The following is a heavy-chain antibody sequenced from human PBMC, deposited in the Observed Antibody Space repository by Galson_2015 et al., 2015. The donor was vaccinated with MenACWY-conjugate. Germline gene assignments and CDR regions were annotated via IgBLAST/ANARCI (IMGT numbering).Heavy chain of an antibody. D-gene: IGHD2-21*01. J-gene: IGHJ6*03. V-gene: IGHV1-69*13. CDR3: VRGSLSIVTTDHHYYMDV. CDR2: VIPVFETT. Sequence: SVKVSCKAPRGTLRRFAISWVRQAPGQGLEWMGGVIPVFETTTYAPKFQGRVSITADESTSMAYMEMRSLRADDTAMYYYVRGSLSIVTTDHHYYMDVWGTGTTVTVSS. CDR1: RGTLRRFA.